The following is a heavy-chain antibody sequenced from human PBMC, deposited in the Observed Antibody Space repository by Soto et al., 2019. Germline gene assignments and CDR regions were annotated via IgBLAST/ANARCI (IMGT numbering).Heavy chain of an antibody. Sequence: EAQLLESGGGLVQPGGSLRLSCAASGFTFSSYAMRWVRQAPGKGLEWVSAISGSGDSTYYADSVKGRFTISRDNSKNTLYLQMNSLRAEDTAVYYCARRGSGSYYDYWGQGTLVTVSS. J-gene: IGHJ4*02. CDR3: ARRGSGSYYDY. V-gene: IGHV3-23*01. CDR2: ISGSGDST. D-gene: IGHD1-26*01. CDR1: GFTFSSYA.